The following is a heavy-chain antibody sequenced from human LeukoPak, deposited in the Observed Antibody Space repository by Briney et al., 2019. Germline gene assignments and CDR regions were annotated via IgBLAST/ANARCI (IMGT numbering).Heavy chain of an antibody. V-gene: IGHV3-11*04. D-gene: IGHD3-10*02. Sequence: GGSLRLSCAASGFRFTDYYMTWIRQAPGKGLEWVSYITNTTFSTYYADSVKGRFTISRDNAKNSLYLQMNSLRAEDTAVYYCARDFLSPMSFYMDVWGKGTTVTVSS. J-gene: IGHJ6*03. CDR3: ARDFLSPMSFYMDV. CDR2: ITNTTFST. CDR1: GFRFTDYY.